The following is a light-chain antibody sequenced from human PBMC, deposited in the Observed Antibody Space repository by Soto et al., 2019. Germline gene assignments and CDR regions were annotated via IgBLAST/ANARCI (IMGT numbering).Light chain of an antibody. CDR1: QTISSW. V-gene: IGKV1-5*03. CDR2: KES. Sequence: DIQMTQSPSTLSGSVGDRVTITCRASQTISSWLAWYQQKPGKAPKLLIYKESPLKSGVPSRFSGSGYGTEFTHTISSLQPDDFATYYCQHYNSYSEAFGQGTKVELQ. CDR3: QHYNSYSEA. J-gene: IGKJ1*01.